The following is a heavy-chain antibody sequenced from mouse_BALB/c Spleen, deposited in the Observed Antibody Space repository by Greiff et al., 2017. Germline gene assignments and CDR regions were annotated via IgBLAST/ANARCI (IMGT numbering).Heavy chain of an antibody. CDR3: ARDWDGRAMDY. D-gene: IGHD4-1*01. Sequence: EVQVVESGGGLVQPGGSRKLSCAASGFTFSSFGMHWVRQAPEKGLEWVAYISSGSSTIYYADTVKGRFTISRDNPKNTLFLQMTSLRSEDTAMYYCARDWDGRAMDYWGQGTSVTVSS. V-gene: IGHV5-17*02. J-gene: IGHJ4*01. CDR1: GFTFSSFG. CDR2: ISSGSSTI.